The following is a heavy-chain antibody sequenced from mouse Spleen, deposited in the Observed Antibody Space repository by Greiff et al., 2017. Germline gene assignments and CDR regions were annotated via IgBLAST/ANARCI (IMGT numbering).Heavy chain of an antibody. CDR3: TRGGSSYYYAMDY. D-gene: IGHD1-3*01. V-gene: IGHV1-15*01. J-gene: IGHJ4*01. CDR1: GYTFTDYE. CDR2: IDPETGGT. Sequence: QVQLQQSGAELVRPGASVTLSCKASGYTFTDYEMHWVKQTPVHGLEWIGAIDPETGGTAYNQKFKGKAILTADKSSSTAYMELRSLTSEDSAVYYCTRGGSSYYYAMDYWGQGTSVTVSS.